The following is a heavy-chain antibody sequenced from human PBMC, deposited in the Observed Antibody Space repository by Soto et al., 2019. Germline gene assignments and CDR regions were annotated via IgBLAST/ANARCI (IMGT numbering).Heavy chain of an antibody. CDR1: VFTFSSYA. CDR3: AKVGYYYDSSGYLAT. CDR2: ISHDGNNT. D-gene: IGHD3-22*01. J-gene: IGHJ5*02. V-gene: IGHV3-30-3*01. Sequence: PGGSLRLSCAASVFTFSSYAMYWVRQGRVKGLEWMAFISHDGNNTYYADSVKGRFSISRDNSKNTLYLQMNSLRAEDTAVYYCAKVGYYYDSSGYLATWGQGTLVTVSS.